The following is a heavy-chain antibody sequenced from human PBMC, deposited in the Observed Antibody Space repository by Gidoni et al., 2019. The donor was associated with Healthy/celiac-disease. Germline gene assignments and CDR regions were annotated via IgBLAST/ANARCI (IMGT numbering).Heavy chain of an antibody. D-gene: IGHD2-2*02. CDR1: GFTFSCYA. Sequence: EVQLLESGGGLVQPGGSLRLSCADSGFTFSCYAMSWVRQAPGKGLEWVSAISGSGGSTYYADSVKGRFTISRDNSKNTLYLQMNSLRAEDTAVYYCAKDLDPATIVVVPAAIFDYWGQGTLVTVSS. J-gene: IGHJ4*02. V-gene: IGHV3-23*01. CDR3: AKDLDPATIVVVPAAIFDY. CDR2: ISGSGGST.